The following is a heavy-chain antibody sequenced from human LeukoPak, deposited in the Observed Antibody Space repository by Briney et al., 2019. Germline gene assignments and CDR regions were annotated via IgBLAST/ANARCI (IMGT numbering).Heavy chain of an antibody. J-gene: IGHJ5*02. V-gene: IGHV1-69*05. CDR2: IIPIFGTA. Sequence: GASVKVSCKASGGTFSSYAISWVRQAPGQGLEWMGRIIPIFGTANYAQKFRGRVTITTDESTSTAYMELSSLRSEDTAVYYCARVVAARPYNWFDPWGQGILVTVSS. D-gene: IGHD6-6*01. CDR3: ARVVAARPYNWFDP. CDR1: GGTFSSYA.